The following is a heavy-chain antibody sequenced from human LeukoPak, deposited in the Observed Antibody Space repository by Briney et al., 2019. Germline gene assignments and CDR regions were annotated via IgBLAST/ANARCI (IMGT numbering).Heavy chain of an antibody. D-gene: IGHD3-22*01. CDR3: ARDQGHSSGRFVHDAFDI. J-gene: IGHJ3*02. CDR1: GFTVSSNY. V-gene: IGHV3-53*01. CDR2: IYSGGST. Sequence: PGGSLRLSCAASGFTVSSNYMNWVRQAPGKGLEWVSVIYSGGSTYYADSVKGRFTISRDNSKNTLYLQMNSLRAEDTAVYYCARDQGHSSGRFVHDAFDIWGQGTMVTVSS.